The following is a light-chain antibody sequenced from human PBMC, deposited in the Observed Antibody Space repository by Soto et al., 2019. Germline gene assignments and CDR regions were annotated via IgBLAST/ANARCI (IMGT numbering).Light chain of an antibody. Sequence: DIQMTQSPSTLSSSVGDRVTITCRASQSISNWLAWYQQKPGKAPKVLIYEAANLESGVPSRFSGSGSGTEFPLTISSLQHDDFANYYCQHYKAFGQGTKLQIK. CDR1: QSISNW. V-gene: IGKV1-5*03. CDR2: EAA. J-gene: IGKJ2*01. CDR3: QHYKA.